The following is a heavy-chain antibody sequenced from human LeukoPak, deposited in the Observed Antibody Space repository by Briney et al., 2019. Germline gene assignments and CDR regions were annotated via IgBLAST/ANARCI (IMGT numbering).Heavy chain of an antibody. CDR1: GFTFGDYA. D-gene: IGHD6-6*01. Sequence: GGSLRLSCTASGFTFGDYAMSWVRQAPGKGLEWVGFIRSKAYGGTTEYAASVKGRFTISRDDSKSIAYRQMNSLKTEDTAVYYCTRDAYSSSTYYYYYMDVWGKGTTVTVSS. CDR2: IRSKAYGGTT. V-gene: IGHV3-49*04. CDR3: TRDAYSSSTYYYYYMDV. J-gene: IGHJ6*03.